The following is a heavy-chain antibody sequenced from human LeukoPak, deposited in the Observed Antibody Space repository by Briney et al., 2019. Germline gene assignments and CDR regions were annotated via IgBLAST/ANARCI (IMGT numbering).Heavy chain of an antibody. V-gene: IGHV3-30-3*01. D-gene: IGHD4-17*01. CDR2: ISYDGSNK. J-gene: IGHJ3*02. CDR3: ARDLPKTTVTTDAFDI. Sequence: GGSLRLSCAASGFTFSSYAMHWVRQAPGKGLEWVAVISYDGSNKYYADSVKGRFTISRDNSKNTLYLQMNSLRAEDTAVYYCARDLPKTTVTTDAFDIWGQGTMVTVSS. CDR1: GFTFSSYA.